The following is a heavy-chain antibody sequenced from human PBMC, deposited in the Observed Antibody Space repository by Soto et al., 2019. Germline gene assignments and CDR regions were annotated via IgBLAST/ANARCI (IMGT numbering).Heavy chain of an antibody. CDR2: ISTSGGNR. Sequence: PSETLSLTCTVSGGSISSSSYYWGWIRQTPGKGLEWVSTISTSGGNRYYADSVKGRFTISRDNSENTVYLQMNSLRVDDTALYYCATERAARGIDYWGPGTLVTVSS. V-gene: IGHV3-23*01. D-gene: IGHD6-6*01. CDR3: ATERAARGIDY. J-gene: IGHJ4*02. CDR1: GGSISSSSYY.